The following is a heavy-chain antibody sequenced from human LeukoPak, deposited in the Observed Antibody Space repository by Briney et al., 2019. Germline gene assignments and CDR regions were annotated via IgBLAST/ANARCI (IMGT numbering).Heavy chain of an antibody. J-gene: IGHJ4*02. CDR3: ASIETRYSYGPTYYFDY. V-gene: IGHV3-53*05. Sequence: GGSLRLSCAVSGFTVSGNYMSWVRQAPGKGLEWVSLIYSGGTTYYADSVKGRFTISRDNSKNTLYLQMNSLRAEDTAVYYCASIETRYSYGPTYYFDYWGQGTLVTVSS. CDR1: GFTVSGNY. CDR2: IYSGGTT. D-gene: IGHD5-18*01.